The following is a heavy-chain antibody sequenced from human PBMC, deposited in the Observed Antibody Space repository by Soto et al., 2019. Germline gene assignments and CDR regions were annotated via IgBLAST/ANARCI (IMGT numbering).Heavy chain of an antibody. CDR2: IYYSGST. D-gene: IGHD3-10*01. CDR3: ARRYGSAFDF. Sequence: SETLSLTCTVSGGSLSSYYWSWIRQPPGKGLEWIGYIYYSGSTNYNPSLKSRVTISVDTSKNQFSLKLSSVTAADTAVYYCARRYGSAFDFWGQGTMVTVSS. V-gene: IGHV4-59*01. CDR1: GGSLSSYY. J-gene: IGHJ3*01.